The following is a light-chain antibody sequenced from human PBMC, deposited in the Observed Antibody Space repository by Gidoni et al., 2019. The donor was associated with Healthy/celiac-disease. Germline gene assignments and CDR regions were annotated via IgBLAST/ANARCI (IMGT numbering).Light chain of an antibody. V-gene: IGKV3-11*01. J-gene: IGKJ1*01. CDR2: DAS. CDR1: QSVSSY. Sequence: EILSTQLPATLSLSPAERATLSCRASQSVSSYLAWYQQKPGQAPRLLIYDASNRATGIPARFSGSGSGTDFTLTISSLEPEDFAVYYCQQRSNWPRWTFGQGTKVEIK. CDR3: QQRSNWPRWT.